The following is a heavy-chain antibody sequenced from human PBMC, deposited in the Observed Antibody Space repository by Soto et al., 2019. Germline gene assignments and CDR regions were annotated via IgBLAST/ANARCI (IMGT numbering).Heavy chain of an antibody. J-gene: IGHJ4*02. CDR1: GFTFSTYS. Sequence: EVQLVESGGGLVKPGGSLRLSCAASGFTFSTYSMNWVRQAPGKGLEWVSAISGSGGSTYYADSVKGRFTISRDNSKNTLYLQMNSLRAEDTAVYYCAKEACSGGSCYDYPFDYWGQGTLVTVSS. V-gene: IGHV3-23*04. D-gene: IGHD2-15*01. CDR3: AKEACSGGSCYDYPFDY. CDR2: ISGSGGST.